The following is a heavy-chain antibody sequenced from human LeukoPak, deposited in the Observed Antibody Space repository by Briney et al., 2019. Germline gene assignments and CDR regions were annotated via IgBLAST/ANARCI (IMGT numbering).Heavy chain of an antibody. CDR2: ISSSSSYI. CDR3: ARGLTYYYDSSGFDAFDI. Sequence: GGSLRLSCAASGFTFSSYEMNWVRQAPGKGLEWVSSISSSSSYIYYADSVKGRFTISRDNAKNSLYLQMNSLGAEDTAVYYCARGLTYYYDSSGFDAFDIWGQGTMVTVSS. V-gene: IGHV3-21*01. CDR1: GFTFSSYE. J-gene: IGHJ3*02. D-gene: IGHD3-22*01.